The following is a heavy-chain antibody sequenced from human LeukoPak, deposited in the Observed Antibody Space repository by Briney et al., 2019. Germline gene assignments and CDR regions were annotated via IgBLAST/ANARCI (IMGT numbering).Heavy chain of an antibody. Sequence: GGSLRLSCAASGFTFSNAWMSWVRQAPGKGLEWVGRIKSKTDGGTTDYAAPVKGRFTISRDDSKNTLYLQMNSLKTEDTAVYYCTTARLAGSGSYYYYAMDVWGKGTTVTVSS. CDR2: IKSKTDGGTT. J-gene: IGHJ6*04. CDR3: TTARLAGSGSYYYYAMDV. V-gene: IGHV3-15*01. D-gene: IGHD3-10*01. CDR1: GFTFSNAW.